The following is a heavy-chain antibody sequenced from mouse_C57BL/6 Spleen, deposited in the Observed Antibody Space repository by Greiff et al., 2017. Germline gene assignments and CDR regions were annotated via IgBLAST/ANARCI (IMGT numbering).Heavy chain of an antibody. J-gene: IGHJ4*01. CDR2: IHPNSGST. D-gene: IGHD1-1*01. CDR3: ARWGTTGVADYARDD. V-gene: IGHV1-64*01. CDR1: GYTFTSYW. Sequence: VQLQQPGAELVKPGASVKLSCKASGYTFTSYWMHWVKQRPGQGLEWIGMIHPNSGSTNYNEKFKSKATLTVDKSSSTAYMQLSSLTSEDSAVYYCARWGTTGVADYARDDWGKGTSVTVAS.